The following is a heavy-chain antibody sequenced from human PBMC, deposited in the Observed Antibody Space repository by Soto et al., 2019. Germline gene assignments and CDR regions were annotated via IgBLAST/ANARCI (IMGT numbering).Heavy chain of an antibody. CDR3: ARYIYCTNRVCYSHYYYGMDV. CDR2: ISAYNGNT. J-gene: IGHJ6*02. V-gene: IGHV1-18*01. D-gene: IGHD2-8*01. Sequence: ASVKVSCKASGYTFTSYGISWVRQARGQGLEWMGWISAYNGNTNYAQKLQGRVTMTTDTSTSTAYMELRSLRSDDTAVYYCARYIYCTNRVCYSHYYYGMDVWG. CDR1: GYTFTSYG.